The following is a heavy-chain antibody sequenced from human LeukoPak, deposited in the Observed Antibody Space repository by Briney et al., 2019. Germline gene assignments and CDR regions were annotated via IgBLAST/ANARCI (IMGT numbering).Heavy chain of an antibody. CDR1: GFSFSRSS. D-gene: IGHD6-19*01. J-gene: IGHJ4*02. CDR3: ARGVRYSSAWAFDY. CDR2: SRDKPNSYST. Sequence: GGSLRLSCAASGFSFSRSSMNWARQAPGKGLEWVGRSRDKPNSYSTEYAASVKGRFTIIRDDSKNSLYLQMNNLRTEDTAVYYCARGVRYSSAWAFDYWGQGTLVTVSS. V-gene: IGHV3-72*01.